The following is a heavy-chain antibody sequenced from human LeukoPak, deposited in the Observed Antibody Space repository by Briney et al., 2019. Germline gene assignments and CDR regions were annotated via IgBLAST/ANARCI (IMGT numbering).Heavy chain of an antibody. J-gene: IGHJ3*02. CDR3: TKVGPTGAFDI. V-gene: IGHV4-59*01. D-gene: IGHD1-26*01. CDR2: INYSGST. Sequence: SETLSLTCTVSGGSISSYYWSWIRQPPGKGLQWIGYINYSGSTNYNPSLQSRVTISVDTSKNQFSLKLSSVTAADTAVFYCTKVGPTGAFDIWGQGTMATVSS. CDR1: GGSISSYY.